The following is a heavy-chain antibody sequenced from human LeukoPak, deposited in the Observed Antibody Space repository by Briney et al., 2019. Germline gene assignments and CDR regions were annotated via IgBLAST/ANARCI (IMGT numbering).Heavy chain of an antibody. CDR3: ARGRANYYYYGMDV. Sequence: SETLSLTCAVSGGSISSGGYSWSWIRQPPGKGLEWIGYIYHSGSTYYNPSLKSRVTISVDRSKNQFSLKLSSVTAADTAVYYCARGRANYYYYGMDVWGKGTMVTVSS. J-gene: IGHJ6*04. CDR2: IYHSGST. V-gene: IGHV4-30-2*01. CDR1: GGSISSGGYS. D-gene: IGHD1-26*01.